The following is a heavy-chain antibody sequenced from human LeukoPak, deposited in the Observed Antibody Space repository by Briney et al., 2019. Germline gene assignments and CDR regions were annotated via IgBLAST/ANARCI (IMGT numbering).Heavy chain of an antibody. J-gene: IGHJ4*02. Sequence: GGSLRLSCAASGFTVSSNYMSWVRQAPGKGLEWVSVIYSGGSTYYADSVKGRFTISRDNSKNTLYLQMNSLRAEDTAVYYCAKDREWLPLDYWGQGTLVTVSS. CDR3: AKDREWLPLDY. CDR1: GFTVSSNY. CDR2: IYSGGST. V-gene: IGHV3-66*01. D-gene: IGHD6-19*01.